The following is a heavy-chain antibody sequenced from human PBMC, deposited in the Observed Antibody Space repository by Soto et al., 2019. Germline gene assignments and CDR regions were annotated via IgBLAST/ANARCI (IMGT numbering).Heavy chain of an antibody. D-gene: IGHD2-15*01. CDR3: AGGRGYCSGGSCYYDY. CDR2: INAGNGNT. J-gene: IGHJ4*02. V-gene: IGHV1-3*01. Sequence: ASVKVSCKASGYTFTSYAMHWVRQAPGQRLEWMGWINAGNGNTKYSQKFQGRVTITRDTSASTAYMELSSLRSEDTAVYYCAGGRGYCSGGSCYYDYWGQGTLVTAPQ. CDR1: GYTFTSYA.